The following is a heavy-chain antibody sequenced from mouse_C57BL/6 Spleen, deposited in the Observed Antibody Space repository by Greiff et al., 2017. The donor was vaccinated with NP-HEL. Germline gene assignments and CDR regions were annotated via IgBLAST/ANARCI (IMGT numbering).Heavy chain of an antibody. CDR1: GYSFTGYY. CDR3: ARGRGSSGVDY. D-gene: IGHD3-2*02. Sequence: VQLKESGPELVKPGASVKISCKASGYSFTGYYMNWVKQSPEKSLEWIGEINPSTGGTTYNQKFKAKATLTVDKSSSTAYMQLKSLTSEDSAVYYCARGRGSSGVDYWGQGTTLTVSS. CDR2: INPSTGGT. J-gene: IGHJ2*01. V-gene: IGHV1-42*01.